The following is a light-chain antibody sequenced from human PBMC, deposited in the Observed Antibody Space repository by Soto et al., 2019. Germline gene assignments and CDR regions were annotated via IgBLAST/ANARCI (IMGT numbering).Light chain of an antibody. CDR1: QSVSSD. V-gene: IGKV3-15*01. CDR2: GAS. J-gene: IGKJ1*01. CDR3: QQYNNWPRT. Sequence: EIVMTQSPATLSVSPGERATLSCRASQSVSSDLAWYHQNPGQAPRLLIYGASTRATGIPARFSGSGSGTEFPLTINGLQSEDFAVDYCQQYNNWPRTFGQGNKVEIK.